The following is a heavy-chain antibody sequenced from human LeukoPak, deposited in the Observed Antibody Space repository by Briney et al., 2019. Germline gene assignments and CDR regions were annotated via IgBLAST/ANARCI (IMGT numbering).Heavy chain of an antibody. CDR3: VREEWLAIDY. CDR2: MYTSGST. V-gene: IGHV4-61*02. CDR1: GGSIISGSYY. J-gene: IGHJ4*02. Sequence: TSETLSLTCTVSGGSIISGSYYWSWIRQPAGKGLEWMGRMYTSGSTNYNPSLKSRVTISVDTSKNQFSLKLSSVTAADTAVYYCVREEWLAIDYWGQGTLVTVSS. D-gene: IGHD3-3*01.